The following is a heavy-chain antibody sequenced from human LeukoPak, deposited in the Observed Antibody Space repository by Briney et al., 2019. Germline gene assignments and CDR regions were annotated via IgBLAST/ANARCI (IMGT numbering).Heavy chain of an antibody. V-gene: IGHV4-59*12. J-gene: IGHJ4*02. D-gene: IGHD3-9*01. CDR2: IYYSGST. Sequence: SETLSLTCTVSGGSISNYYWSWIRQPPGKGLEWIGYIYYSGSTNYNPSLKSRVTISVDTSKNQFSLKLSSVTAADTAVYYCAVGGYDILTGYKFDDWGQGTLVTVSS. CDR1: GGSISNYY. CDR3: AVGGYDILTGYKFDD.